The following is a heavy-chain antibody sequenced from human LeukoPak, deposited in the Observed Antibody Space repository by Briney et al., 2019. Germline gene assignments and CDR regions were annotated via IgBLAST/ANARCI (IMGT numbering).Heavy chain of an antibody. D-gene: IGHD3-10*01. CDR3: AREGYYYGSGSPKPGSDP. J-gene: IGHJ5*02. Sequence: GGSLRLSCAASGFTFSSYSMNWVRQAPGKGLEWVSSISSSSSYIYYADSVKGRFTISRDNAKNSLYLQMNSLRAEDTAVYYCAREGYYYGSGSPKPGSDPWGQGTLVTVSS. CDR2: ISSSSSYI. V-gene: IGHV3-21*01. CDR1: GFTFSSYS.